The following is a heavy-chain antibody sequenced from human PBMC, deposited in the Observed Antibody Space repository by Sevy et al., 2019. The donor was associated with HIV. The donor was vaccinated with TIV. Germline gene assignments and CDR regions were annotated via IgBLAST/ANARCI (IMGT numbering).Heavy chain of an antibody. CDR3: TTDIYNWNSRPYPMTHSS. CDR2: IKSKTDGGTT. V-gene: IGHV3-15*07. CDR1: GFTFSNAW. J-gene: IGHJ4*02. D-gene: IGHD1-7*01. Sequence: GGSLRLSCAASGFTFSNAWMNWVRQAPGKGLEWVGRIKSKTDGGTTDYAAPVKGRFTISRDDSKNTLYVQMNSLKTEATAVYYCTTDIYNWNSRPYPMTHSSWGQGALVTVSS.